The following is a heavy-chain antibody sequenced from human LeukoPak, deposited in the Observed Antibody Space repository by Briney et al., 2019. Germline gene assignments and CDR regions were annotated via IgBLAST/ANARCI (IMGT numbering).Heavy chain of an antibody. V-gene: IGHV4-34*01. J-gene: IGHJ5*02. D-gene: IGHD3-10*01. CDR1: GGSFSGYY. CDR2: INHSGST. CDR3: ARAVDYYGSGSYYKRWFDP. Sequence: SETLSLTCAVYGGSFSGYYWSWIRQPPGKGLEWIGEINHSGSTNYNPSLKSRVTISLDTSKNQFSLKLSSVTAADTAVYYCARAVDYYGSGSYYKRWFDPWGQGTLVTVSS.